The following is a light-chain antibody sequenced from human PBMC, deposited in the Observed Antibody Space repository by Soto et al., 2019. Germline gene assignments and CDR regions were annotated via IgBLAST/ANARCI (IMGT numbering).Light chain of an antibody. V-gene: IGLV2-8*01. CDR3: CSHSGSFNFYD. J-gene: IGLJ1*01. CDR2: EVI. CDR1: SNDVGGYDS. Sequence: SAMTKPPSASGSPGQSVTISCTGTSNDVGGYDSVSWFQQRPGKVPKLLIYEVIKRPSGVPDRFSGSKSGNTASLTVSGLQAEDEADYYCCSHSGSFNFYDFGTRTKV.